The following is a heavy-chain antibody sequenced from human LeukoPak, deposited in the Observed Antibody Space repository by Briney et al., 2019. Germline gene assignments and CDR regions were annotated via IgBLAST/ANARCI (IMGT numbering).Heavy chain of an antibody. V-gene: IGHV3-30*02. Sequence: PGGSLRLSCAASGFTFSSYGMHWVRQAPGKGLEWVAFIRYDGSNKYYADSVKGRFTISRDNSKNTLYLQMNSLRAEDTAVYYCARGGRWELPRPYAFDIWGQGTMVTVSS. D-gene: IGHD1-26*01. J-gene: IGHJ3*02. CDR1: GFTFSSYG. CDR2: IRYDGSNK. CDR3: ARGGRWELPRPYAFDI.